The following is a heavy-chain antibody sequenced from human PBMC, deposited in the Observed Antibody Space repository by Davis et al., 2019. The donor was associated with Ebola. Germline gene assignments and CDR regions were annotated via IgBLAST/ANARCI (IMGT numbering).Heavy chain of an antibody. CDR2: INAGNGNT. CDR1: GYTFTSYA. V-gene: IGHV1-3*01. D-gene: IGHD4-17*01. J-gene: IGHJ4*02. CDR3: ARDPTHYYGDNDFDY. Sequence: ASVKVSCKASGYTFTSYAMHWVRQAPGQRLEWMGWINAGNGNTKYSQKFQGRVTITRGTSASTAYMELSSLRSEDTAVYYCARDPTHYYGDNDFDYWGQGTLVTVSS.